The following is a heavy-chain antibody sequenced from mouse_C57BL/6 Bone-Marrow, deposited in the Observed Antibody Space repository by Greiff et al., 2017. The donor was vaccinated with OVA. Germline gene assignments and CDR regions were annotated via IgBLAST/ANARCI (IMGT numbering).Heavy chain of an antibody. CDR2: INPNNGGT. CDR3: ARAQGLRGWYFDV. CDR1: GYTFTDYN. Sequence: VQLQQSGPELVKPGASVKIPCKASGYTFTDYNMDWVKQSHGKSLEWIGDINPNNGGTIYNQKFKGKATLTVDKSSSTAYMELRSLTSEDTAVYYCARAQGLRGWYFDVWGTGTTVTVSS. D-gene: IGHD2-2*01. V-gene: IGHV1-18*01. J-gene: IGHJ1*03.